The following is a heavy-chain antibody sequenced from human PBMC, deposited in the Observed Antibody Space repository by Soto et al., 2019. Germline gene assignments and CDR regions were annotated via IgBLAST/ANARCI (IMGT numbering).Heavy chain of an antibody. CDR1: GFTFSSYS. Sequence: ESGGGLVQPGGSLRLSCAASGFTFSSYSMNWVRQAPGKGLEWVSYISSSSTIYYADSVKGRFTISRDNAKNSLYLQMNSLRDEDTAVYYCARVFYSVAGTGGLDYWGQGTLVTVSS. D-gene: IGHD6-19*01. V-gene: IGHV3-48*02. CDR3: ARVFYSVAGTGGLDY. CDR2: ISSSSTI. J-gene: IGHJ4*02.